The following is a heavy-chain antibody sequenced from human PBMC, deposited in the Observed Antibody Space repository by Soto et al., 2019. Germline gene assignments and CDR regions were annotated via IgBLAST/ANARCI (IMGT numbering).Heavy chain of an antibody. Sequence: QVQLVESGGGVVQPGRSLRLSCAASGFTFSSYGMHWVRQAPGKGLEWVAVIWYDGSNKYYADSVKGRFTISRDNSKNTLYLQMNSLRAEDTAVYYCARDDFYQVDYWCPGTLVTVSS. D-gene: IGHD2-21*01. J-gene: IGHJ4*02. V-gene: IGHV3-33*01. CDR1: GFTFSSYG. CDR3: ARDDFYQVDY. CDR2: IWYDGSNK.